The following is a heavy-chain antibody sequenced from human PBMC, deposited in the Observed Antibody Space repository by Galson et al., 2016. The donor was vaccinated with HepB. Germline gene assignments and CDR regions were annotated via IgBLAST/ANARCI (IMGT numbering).Heavy chain of an antibody. V-gene: IGHV3-11*06. J-gene: IGHJ4*02. Sequence: SLRLSCAASGFTFSNYYMTWIRQAPGKGLEWISYISNSGSYTNYADSVKGRFTISRDNAKNSLYLQMNSLRAEDTAVYYCAGYAVGSQNDFDYWGQGTLVTVSS. D-gene: IGHD1-1*01. CDR1: GFTFSNYY. CDR2: ISNSGSYT. CDR3: AGYAVGSQNDFDY.